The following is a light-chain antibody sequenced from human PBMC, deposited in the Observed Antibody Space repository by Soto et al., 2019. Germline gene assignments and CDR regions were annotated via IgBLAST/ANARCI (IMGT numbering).Light chain of an antibody. CDR2: DNN. J-gene: IGLJ3*02. Sequence: QLVLTQPPSVSGAPGQRVTISCTGSSSNIGAGYGVSWYQQLPGTAPKLLMYDNNNRPSGVPDRFSGSKSGTSVSLAIAGLQPEDEADYYCQSYDSSLSGSVFGGGTKLTVL. V-gene: IGLV1-40*01. CDR1: SSNIGAGYG. CDR3: QSYDSSLSGSV.